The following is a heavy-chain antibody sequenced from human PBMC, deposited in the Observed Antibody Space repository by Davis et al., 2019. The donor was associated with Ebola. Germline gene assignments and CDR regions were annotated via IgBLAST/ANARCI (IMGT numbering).Heavy chain of an antibody. CDR3: ATADCSSTSCPSGY. CDR2: ISAYNANT. D-gene: IGHD2-2*01. Sequence: ASVKVSCKASGYTFTSYGISWVRQAPGQGLEWMGWISAYNANTNYAQKLQGRVTMTTDTSTSTAYMELRSLRSDDTAVYYCATADCSSTSCPSGYWGQGTLVTVSS. CDR1: GYTFTSYG. V-gene: IGHV1-18*04. J-gene: IGHJ4*02.